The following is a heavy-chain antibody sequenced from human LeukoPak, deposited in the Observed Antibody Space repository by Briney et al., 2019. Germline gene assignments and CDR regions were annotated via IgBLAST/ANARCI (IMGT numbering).Heavy chain of an antibody. CDR2: ISSSSSYI. D-gene: IGHD2-21*02. CDR3: ARDPYCGGDCYSYWYFDL. CDR1: GFTFSSYS. V-gene: IGHV3-21*01. J-gene: IGHJ2*01. Sequence: GGSLRLSCAASGFTFSSYSMNWVRQAPGKGLEWVSSISSSSSYIYYADSVKGRFTISRHNAKNSLYLQMNSLRAEDTAVYYCARDPYCGGDCYSYWYFDLWGRGTLVTVSS.